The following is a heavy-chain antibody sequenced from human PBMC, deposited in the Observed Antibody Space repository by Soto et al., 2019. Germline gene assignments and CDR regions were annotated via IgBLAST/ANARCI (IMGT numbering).Heavy chain of an antibody. CDR2: IYYSGST. D-gene: IGHD6-13*01. V-gene: IGHV4-59*01. CDR1: GGSISSYY. CDR3: ARDQSAIAAAQGGYYYYGMDV. J-gene: IGHJ6*02. Sequence: SETLSLTCTVSGGSISSYYWSWIRQPPGKGLEWIGYIYYSGSTNYNPSLKSRVTISVDTSKNQFSLKLSSVTAADTAVYYCARDQSAIAAAQGGYYYYGMDVWGQGTTVTV.